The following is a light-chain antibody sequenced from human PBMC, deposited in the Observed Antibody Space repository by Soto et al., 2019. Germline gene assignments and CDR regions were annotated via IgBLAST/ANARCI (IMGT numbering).Light chain of an antibody. CDR3: QQSYSTPQT. V-gene: IGKV1-39*01. Sequence: DIHMIQSPPSLSASVGDRVTITCRASQDISSYLNWYQQTPGKPPKLLIYAASSLQSGVSSRFSGSRSGSGTDFTLTINSLQPEEFATYYCQQSYSTPQTFGQGTKVEIK. CDR1: QDISSY. J-gene: IGKJ1*01. CDR2: AAS.